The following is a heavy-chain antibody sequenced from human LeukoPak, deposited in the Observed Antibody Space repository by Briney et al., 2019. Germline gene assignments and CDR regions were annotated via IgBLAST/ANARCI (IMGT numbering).Heavy chain of an antibody. J-gene: IGHJ4*02. CDR1: GGSISSSSYY. D-gene: IGHD6-13*01. CDR2: IYYSGST. Sequence: SETLSLTCTVSGGSISSSSYYWGWIRQPPGKGLEWIGSIYYSGSTYYNPSLKSRVTISVDTSKNQFSLKLSSVTAADTAVYYCARDRVAAAGKPAPVDYWGQGTLVTVSS. V-gene: IGHV4-39*07. CDR3: ARDRVAAAGKPAPVDY.